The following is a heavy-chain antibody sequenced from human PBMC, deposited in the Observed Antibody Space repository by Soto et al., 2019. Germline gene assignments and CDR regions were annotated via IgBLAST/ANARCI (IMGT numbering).Heavy chain of an antibody. V-gene: IGHV3-66*01. CDR2: IQGGGSI. Sequence: EVLLDESGGGFVQPGGSLRLSCAASGFTVSNNYMTWVRQAPGKGLEWVSVIQGGGSISYADSVMDRFTISRDSSKNTVFRDMNSLRPEDTAVYLCARGEGSGSNALGDWGQGTLVTVSS. CDR1: GFTVSNNY. CDR3: ARGEGSGSNALGD. D-gene: IGHD3-10*01. J-gene: IGHJ4*02.